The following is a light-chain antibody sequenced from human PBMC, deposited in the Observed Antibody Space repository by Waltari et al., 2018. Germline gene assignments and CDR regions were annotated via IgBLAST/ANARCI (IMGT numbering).Light chain of an antibody. CDR3: SSFPGGSLV. Sequence: QSALTQPRSVSGSPGQSATISCTKTNSDIDPFNYVSWYQQHPGKAPKLVIYDVRVRPSGVPDRFSGSRSGNTASLIISGLQPEDEADYYCSSFPGGSLVFGGGTELTVL. CDR2: DVR. J-gene: IGLJ2*01. CDR1: NSDIDPFNY. V-gene: IGLV2-11*01.